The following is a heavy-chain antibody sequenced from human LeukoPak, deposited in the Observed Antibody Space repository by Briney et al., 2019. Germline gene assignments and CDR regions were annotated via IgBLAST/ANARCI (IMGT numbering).Heavy chain of an antibody. J-gene: IGHJ4*02. CDR1: GITFSSYT. CDR2: ISSSSGHI. CDR3: ARGNYDF. Sequence: PGGSLRLSCAASGITFSSYTMTWVRQAPGKGLECVSSISSSSGHIYYADSVKGRFTISRDNAKNSLYLQMNSLRPEDTAVYYCARGNYDFWGQGILVTVSS. V-gene: IGHV3-21*04. D-gene: IGHD3-3*01.